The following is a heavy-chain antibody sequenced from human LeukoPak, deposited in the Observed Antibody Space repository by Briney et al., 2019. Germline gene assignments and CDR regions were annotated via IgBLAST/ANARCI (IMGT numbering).Heavy chain of an antibody. Sequence: GGTLRLSCAASGFTVSSTYMSWVRHAPAKGLEWVSVIYSSGSRYYAGSVEGQLTISRDNSKNTLYLQMNSLRAEDTAVYYCARLPSGDYWGQGTLVTVSS. CDR1: GFTVSSTY. V-gene: IGHV3-53*01. J-gene: IGHJ4*02. CDR3: ARLPSGDY. CDR2: IYSSGSR. D-gene: IGHD3-10*01.